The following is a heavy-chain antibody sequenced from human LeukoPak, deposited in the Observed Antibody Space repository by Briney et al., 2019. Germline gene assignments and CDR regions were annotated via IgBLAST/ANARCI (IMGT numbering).Heavy chain of an antibody. Sequence: GGSLRLSCAASGFTFSSYALSWVRQAPGKGLGWVSAISGSGGSTYYADSVKGRFTISRDNSKNTLYLQMNSLRAEDTAVYYCAKDHIVYSSSELGIFDYWGQGTLVTVSS. J-gene: IGHJ4*02. CDR1: GFTFSSYA. V-gene: IGHV3-23*01. D-gene: IGHD6-6*01. CDR2: ISGSGGST. CDR3: AKDHIVYSSSELGIFDY.